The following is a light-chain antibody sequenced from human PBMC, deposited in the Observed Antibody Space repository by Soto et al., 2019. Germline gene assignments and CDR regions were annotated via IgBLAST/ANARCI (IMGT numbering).Light chain of an antibody. J-gene: IGKJ2*01. CDR3: QQYDNHPYT. V-gene: IGKV1-33*01. Sequence: DIQMTQSPSSLSASVGDRVTITCQASQDISNYLNWYQQKPGKAPKLLIYDASNLETGVPSRFSGSGSGTDFTLTISSLQPDDIATYYCQQYDNHPYTFGQGTKLEIK. CDR2: DAS. CDR1: QDISNY.